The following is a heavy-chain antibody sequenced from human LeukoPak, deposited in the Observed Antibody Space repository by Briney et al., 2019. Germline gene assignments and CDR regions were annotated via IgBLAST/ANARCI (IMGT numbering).Heavy chain of an antibody. CDR2: ISSNGGST. CDR3: AGDLYGIKSLGYYFDY. J-gene: IGHJ4*02. V-gene: IGHV3-64*01. D-gene: IGHD2/OR15-2a*01. Sequence: GGSLRLSCAASGFTFSSYAMHWVRQAPGKGLEYVSAISSNGGSTYYANSVKGRFTISRDNSKNTLYLQMGSLRAEDMAVYYCAGDLYGIKSLGYYFDYWGQGTLVTVSS. CDR1: GFTFSSYA.